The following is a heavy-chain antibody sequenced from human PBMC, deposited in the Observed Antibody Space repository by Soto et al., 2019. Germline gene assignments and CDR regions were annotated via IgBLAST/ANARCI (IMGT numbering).Heavy chain of an antibody. V-gene: IGHV3-23*01. D-gene: IGHD3-10*02. Sequence: PGGSLRLSCAASGFTFSSYAMNWVRQAPGKGLEWVSVISGSGGSTYYADSVKGRFTISRDNAKNSLYLQMNSLRAEDTAVYYCARVGVYYVQNWGQGTLVTVSS. CDR2: ISGSGGST. CDR1: GFTFSSYA. J-gene: IGHJ4*02. CDR3: ARVGVYYVQN.